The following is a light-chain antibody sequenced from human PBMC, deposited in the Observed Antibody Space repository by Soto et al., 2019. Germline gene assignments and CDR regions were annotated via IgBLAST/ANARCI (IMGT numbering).Light chain of an antibody. J-gene: IGKJ5*01. CDR3: QQYNNWPIT. Sequence: EILMTQSPATLSVSPGERATLACRASQSVTSLHLAWYQQKPGQAPRLLIYGASTRATGIPARFSGSGSGTEFTLTISSLQSEDFALYYCQQYNNWPITFGQGTRLEIK. CDR2: GAS. CDR1: QSVTSLH. V-gene: IGKV3-15*01.